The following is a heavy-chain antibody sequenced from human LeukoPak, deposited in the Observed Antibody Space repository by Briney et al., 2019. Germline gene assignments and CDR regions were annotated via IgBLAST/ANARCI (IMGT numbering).Heavy chain of an antibody. CDR2: INHSGST. V-gene: IGHV4-34*01. CDR1: GGSFSGYY. J-gene: IGHJ3*02. CDR3: ARGEDAFDI. Sequence: SETLSLTCAVYGGSFSGYYWSWIRQPPGRGLEWIGEINHSGSTNYNPSLKSRVTISVDTSKNQFSLKLSSVTAADTAVYYCARGEDAFDIWGQGTMVTVSS.